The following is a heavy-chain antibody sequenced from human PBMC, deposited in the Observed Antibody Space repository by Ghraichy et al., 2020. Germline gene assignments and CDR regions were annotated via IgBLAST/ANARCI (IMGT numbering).Heavy chain of an antibody. V-gene: IGHV3-21*01. CDR1: GFTFSSYS. D-gene: IGHD1-26*01. J-gene: IGHJ4*02. CDR2: VSSSSSYI. Sequence: GGSLRLSCAASGFTFSSYSMNWVRQAPGKGLEWVSSVSSSSSYIYYADSVKGRFTISRDNAKNSLYLQMNSLRAEDTAVYYCARDNLFIVGAQGNDYWGQGTLVTVSS. CDR3: ARDNLFIVGAQGNDY.